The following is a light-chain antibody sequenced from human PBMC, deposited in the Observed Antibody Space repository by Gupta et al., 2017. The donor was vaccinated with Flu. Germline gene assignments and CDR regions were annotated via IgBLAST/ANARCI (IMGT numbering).Light chain of an antibody. V-gene: IGKV1-39*01. CDR1: QTISSY. J-gene: IGKJ1*01. CDR2: TAS. CDR3: QQSVRTPWT. Sequence: DIQMTQSPSSLSASVGDRVTITCRATQTISSYLNWYQHKPGKAPKLLIFTASSLQSGVPSRFSGSGSGTDFTLTISRLQPEDFATYYCQQSVRTPWTFGQGTRLENK.